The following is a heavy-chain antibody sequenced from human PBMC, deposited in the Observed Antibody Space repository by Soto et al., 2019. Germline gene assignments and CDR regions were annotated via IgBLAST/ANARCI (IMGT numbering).Heavy chain of an antibody. D-gene: IGHD1-26*01. Sequence: QVQLVESGGGVVQPGRSLRLSCAASGFTFSSYGMHWVRQAPGKGLGGVAVIWYDGSNKYYADSVKGRFTISRDNSKNTLYLQMNSLRAEDTAVYYCAREVLYSGSSYFDYWGQGTLVTVSS. CDR1: GFTFSSYG. J-gene: IGHJ4*02. CDR2: IWYDGSNK. CDR3: AREVLYSGSSYFDY. V-gene: IGHV3-33*01.